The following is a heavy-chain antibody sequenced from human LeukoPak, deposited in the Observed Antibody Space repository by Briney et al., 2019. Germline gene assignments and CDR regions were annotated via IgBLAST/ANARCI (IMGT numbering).Heavy chain of an antibody. CDR2: INHSGST. V-gene: IGHV4-34*01. CDR1: GGSFSGYY. CDR3: AMSPGTFNI. J-gene: IGHJ3*02. Sequence: SETLSLTCAVYGGSFSGYYWSWIRQPPGKGLEWIGEINHSGSTKYNPSLKSRVTISIDTSKNQFSLKLSSVTAADTAMYFCAMSPGTFNIWGQGTMVTVSS. D-gene: IGHD5/OR15-5a*01.